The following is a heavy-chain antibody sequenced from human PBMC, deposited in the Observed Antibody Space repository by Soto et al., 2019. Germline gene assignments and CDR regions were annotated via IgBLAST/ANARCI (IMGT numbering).Heavy chain of an antibody. Sequence: QVQLVQSGAEVKKPGASVQVSCKASGLAFPIDDIIWVRQTIGQGLEFMGWMNPSGSNTGYAQKFQGRSTFTWNTPTSTDYMDLSGLRSEDTAVYYCARYRTKVPVAFDVWGQGTMVTVS. V-gene: IGHV1-8*01. CDR3: ARYRTKVPVAFDV. D-gene: IGHD3-16*02. J-gene: IGHJ3*01. CDR2: MNPSGSNT. CDR1: GLAFPIDD.